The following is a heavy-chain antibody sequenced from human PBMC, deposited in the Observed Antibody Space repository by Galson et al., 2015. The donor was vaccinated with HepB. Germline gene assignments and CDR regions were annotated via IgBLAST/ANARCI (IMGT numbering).Heavy chain of an antibody. CDR2: IIPIFGAT. J-gene: IGHJ6*03. D-gene: IGHD6-19*01. V-gene: IGHV1-69*13. CDR1: GGTFSSYA. CDR3: ARGPVAPGGGGSYYYYMDV. Sequence: SVKVSCKASGGTFSSYAISWVRQAPGQGLEWMGGIIPIFGATNYAQKFQGRVTITADESTSTAYMELSSLRSEDTAVYYCARGPVAPGGGGSYYYYMDVWGKGTTATVSS.